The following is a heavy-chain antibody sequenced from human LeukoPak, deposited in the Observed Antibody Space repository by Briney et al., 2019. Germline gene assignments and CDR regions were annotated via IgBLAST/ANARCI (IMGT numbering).Heavy chain of an antibody. Sequence: ASVKVSCKASGYTFTSYGISWVRQAPGQGLEWMGWISGYSGNTNYAQKLQGRVSLTTDTSTSTAYMELRSLRSDDTAVYYCARDHPNYYDNSGYFLFDYWGQGTLVTVSS. V-gene: IGHV1-18*01. CDR1: GYTFTSYG. CDR3: ARDHPNYYDNSGYFLFDY. CDR2: ISGYSGNT. D-gene: IGHD3-22*01. J-gene: IGHJ4*02.